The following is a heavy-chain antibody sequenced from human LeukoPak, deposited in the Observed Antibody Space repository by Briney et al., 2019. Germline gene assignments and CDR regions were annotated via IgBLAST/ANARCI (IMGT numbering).Heavy chain of an antibody. CDR3: ARDSSRREIGYSYGYGY. D-gene: IGHD5-18*01. Sequence: ASVKVSCKASGYTFTGYYMHWVRQAPGQGLEWMGRINPNSGGTNYAQKFQGRVTMTRDTSISTAYMELSRLRSDDTAVYYCARDSSRREIGYSYGYGYWGQGTLVTVSS. J-gene: IGHJ4*02. V-gene: IGHV1-2*06. CDR1: GYTFTGYY. CDR2: INPNSGGT.